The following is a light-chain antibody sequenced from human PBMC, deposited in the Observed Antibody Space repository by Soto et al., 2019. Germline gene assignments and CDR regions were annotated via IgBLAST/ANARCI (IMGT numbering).Light chain of an antibody. CDR1: TSNIGNNY. Sequence: QSVLTQPPSASGTPGQRVTISCSGSTSNIGNNYAYWYQQLPGTAPKLLIYRNNQRPSGVPDRISGSKSGTSGFLVISGLRSEDEADYYCAAWDDSLSGVEFGGGTKVTVL. V-gene: IGLV1-47*01. J-gene: IGLJ2*01. CDR3: AAWDDSLSGVE. CDR2: RNN.